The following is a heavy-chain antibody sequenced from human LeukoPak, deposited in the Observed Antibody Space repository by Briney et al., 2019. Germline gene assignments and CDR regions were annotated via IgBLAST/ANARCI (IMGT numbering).Heavy chain of an antibody. Sequence: GGSLRLSCVASGFTFSSNAMSWVRQAPGKGLEWVSGISGSGGSTYYADSVKGRFTISRDNSKNTLYLQMNSLRAEDTAVYYCVSPGSVWGQGTLVTVSS. D-gene: IGHD3-10*01. CDR1: GFTFSSNA. CDR2: ISGSGGST. V-gene: IGHV3-23*01. J-gene: IGHJ4*02. CDR3: VSPGSV.